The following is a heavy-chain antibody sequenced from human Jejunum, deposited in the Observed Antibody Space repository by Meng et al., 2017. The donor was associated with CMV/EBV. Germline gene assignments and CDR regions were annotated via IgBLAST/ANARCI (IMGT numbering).Heavy chain of an antibody. D-gene: IGHD4-17*01. Sequence: CTAAGLTFSSDYFSWVRQAPGQGLEWVSIIYSNDDTKYVDSVRGRFTISRDNSRNAVYLQMNSLRPQDTAVYYCTRAPTITTNFDSWGQGTLVTVSS. CDR3: TRAPTITTNFDS. CDR1: GLTFSSDY. CDR2: IYSNDDT. J-gene: IGHJ4*02. V-gene: IGHV3-66*02.